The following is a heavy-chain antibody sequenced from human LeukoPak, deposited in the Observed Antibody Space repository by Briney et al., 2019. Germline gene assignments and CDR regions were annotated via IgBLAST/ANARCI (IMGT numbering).Heavy chain of an antibody. CDR2: IIPIFGTA. V-gene: IGHV1-69*13. CDR1: GGTFSSYA. D-gene: IGHD3-10*01. J-gene: IGHJ4*02. Sequence: SVKVSCKASGGTFSSYAISWVRQAPGQELEWMGGIIPIFGTANYAQKFQGRVTITADESTSTAYMELSSLRSEDTAVYYCASIAGFGELLYFDYWGQGTLVTVSS. CDR3: ASIAGFGELLYFDY.